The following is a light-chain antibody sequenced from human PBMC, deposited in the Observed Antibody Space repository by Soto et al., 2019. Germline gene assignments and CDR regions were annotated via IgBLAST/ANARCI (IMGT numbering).Light chain of an antibody. J-gene: IGKJ1*01. CDR1: QSVGSD. CDR2: DAS. Sequence: EILWTQSPGTRSLCLDERETITWRTSQSVGSDFLAWYQQKPGQAPRLLIYDASNRATGIPARFSGSGSGTDFTLTISSLQSEDSAVYYCQHYNHWLWTFGQGTKVDIK. CDR3: QHYNHWLWT. V-gene: IGKV3D-15*01.